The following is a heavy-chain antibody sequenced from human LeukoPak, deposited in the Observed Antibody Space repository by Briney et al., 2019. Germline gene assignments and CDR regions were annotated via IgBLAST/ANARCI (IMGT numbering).Heavy chain of an antibody. D-gene: IGHD3-10*01. J-gene: IGHJ6*04. CDR3: ARVGRAYYYYYGMDV. CDR1: GFTFDDYA. CDR2: ISWDGVRT. V-gene: IGHV3-43D*04. Sequence: GGSLRLSCAASGFTFDDYAMHWVRQAPGKGLEWVSLISWDGVRTYSADSVKGRFTISRDNSKNSLYLQMNSLRAEDTALYFCARVGRAYYYYYGMDVWGKGTTVTVSS.